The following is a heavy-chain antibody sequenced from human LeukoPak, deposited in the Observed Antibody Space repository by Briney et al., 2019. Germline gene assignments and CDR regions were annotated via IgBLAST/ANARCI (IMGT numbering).Heavy chain of an antibody. D-gene: IGHD3-9*01. V-gene: IGHV3-48*03. CDR1: GFTFSSYE. CDR2: ISSSGSTI. Sequence: GGSLRLSCAASGFTFSSYEMNWVRQAPGKGLEWVSYISSSGSTIYYADSVKGRFTISRDNAKNSLYLQMNSLRAEDTAVYYCARAVSYYDILTGYTGPGDYYYYMDVWGKGTTVTISS. J-gene: IGHJ6*03. CDR3: ARAVSYYDILTGYTGPGDYYYYMDV.